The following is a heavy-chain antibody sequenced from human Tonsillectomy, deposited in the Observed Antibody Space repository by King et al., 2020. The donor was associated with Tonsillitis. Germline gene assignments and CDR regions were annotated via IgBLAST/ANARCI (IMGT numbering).Heavy chain of an antibody. D-gene: IGHD3/OR15-3a*01. CDR1: GYTFSTYD. J-gene: IGHJ3*02. Sequence: VQLVESGAEVKKPGASVKVSCKASGYTFSTYDIHWVRQATGQGLEWMGWMNPNSANRGYAQTFQGRLTMTRNTSMSTAYMELSSPRSEDTAVYYCASQVKGGLDAFDIWGQGTIVTVSS. CDR2: MNPNSANR. CDR3: ASQVKGGLDAFDI. V-gene: IGHV1-8*01.